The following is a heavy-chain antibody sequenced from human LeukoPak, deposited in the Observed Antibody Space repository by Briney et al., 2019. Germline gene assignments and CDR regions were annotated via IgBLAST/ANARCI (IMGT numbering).Heavy chain of an antibody. Sequence: GASVKVSCKASGYTFTSYYMHWVRQAPGQGLEWMGWISAYNGNTNYAQKLQGRVTITRDTSITTAYMELSSLTSDDTAVYFCARGLPLGYCTYGVCYPPKHFDFWGQGTLVTVSS. J-gene: IGHJ4*02. V-gene: IGHV1-18*04. CDR1: GYTFTSYY. CDR2: ISAYNGNT. D-gene: IGHD2-8*01. CDR3: ARGLPLGYCTYGVCYPPKHFDF.